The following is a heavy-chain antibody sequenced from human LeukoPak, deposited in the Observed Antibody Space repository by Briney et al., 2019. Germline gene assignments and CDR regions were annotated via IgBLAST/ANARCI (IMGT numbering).Heavy chain of an antibody. CDR3: ARQRGPYGSGSYFDY. CDR2: INPSGGST. D-gene: IGHD3-10*01. Sequence: ASVKVSCKASGYTFTSYYMHWVRQAPGQGLEWMGIINPSGGSTSYAQKFQGRVTMTRDTSTSTVYMELSSLRSEDTAVYYCARQRGPYGSGSYFDYWGQGTLVTVSS. CDR1: GYTFTSYY. J-gene: IGHJ4*02. V-gene: IGHV1-46*01.